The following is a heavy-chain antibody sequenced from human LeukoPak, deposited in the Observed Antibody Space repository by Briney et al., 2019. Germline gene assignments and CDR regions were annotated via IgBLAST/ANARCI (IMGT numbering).Heavy chain of an antibody. Sequence: ASVKVSCKASGYTFTSYGISWVRQAPGQGLEWMGWISAYNGNTNYAQKLQGRVTMTTDTSTSTAYMELRSLRSDDTAVYYCARARYYDSSGYNSEYYYYYFYMDLWGKGTTVTVSS. V-gene: IGHV1-18*01. D-gene: IGHD3-22*01. J-gene: IGHJ6*03. CDR3: ARARYYDSSGYNSEYYYYYFYMDL. CDR2: ISAYNGNT. CDR1: GYTFTSYG.